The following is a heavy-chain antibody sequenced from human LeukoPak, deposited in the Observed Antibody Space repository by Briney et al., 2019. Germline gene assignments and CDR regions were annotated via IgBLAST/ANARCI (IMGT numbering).Heavy chain of an antibody. V-gene: IGHV4-39*07. CDR3: ARARPSIVVVMSTPYYFDY. D-gene: IGHD3-22*01. J-gene: IGHJ4*02. CDR1: GGSISSSSYY. CDR2: ICYTGST. Sequence: SETLSLTCTVSGGSISSSSYYWGWIRQPPGKGLEWIGSICYTGSTNYNPSLKSRVTISVDTSKNQFSLKLSSVTAADTAVYYCARARPSIVVVMSTPYYFDYWGQGTLVTVSS.